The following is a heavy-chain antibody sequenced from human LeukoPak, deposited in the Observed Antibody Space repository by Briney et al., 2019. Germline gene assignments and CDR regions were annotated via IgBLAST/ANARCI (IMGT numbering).Heavy chain of an antibody. D-gene: IGHD6-13*01. CDR3: AMERSASSSWPYYYYYMDV. V-gene: IGHV1-8*02. CDR1: GYTFTSYG. CDR2: MNPNSGNT. Sequence: GASVKVSCKASGYTFTSYGISWVRQAPGQGLEWMGWMNPNSGNTGYAQKFQGRVTMTRNTSISTAYMELSSLRSEDTAVYYCAMERSASSSWPYYYYYMDVWGKGTTVTISS. J-gene: IGHJ6*03.